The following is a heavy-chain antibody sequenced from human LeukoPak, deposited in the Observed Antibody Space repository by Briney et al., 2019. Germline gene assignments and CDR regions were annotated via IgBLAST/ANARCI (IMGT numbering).Heavy chain of an antibody. V-gene: IGHV4-39*07. CDR1: GGSISSSSNYY. D-gene: IGHD2-8*01. Sequence: SETLSLTCTVSGGSISSSSNYYWGWLRQPPGKGLEWIGSIYYSGSKYYNPSLKGRVTISVDTSKNQFSLKLSSVTAADTAVYYCARGHCTNGLCYLHHYYFDYWGQGTLVTVSS. CDR3: ARGHCTNGLCYLHHYYFDY. J-gene: IGHJ4*02. CDR2: IYYSGSK.